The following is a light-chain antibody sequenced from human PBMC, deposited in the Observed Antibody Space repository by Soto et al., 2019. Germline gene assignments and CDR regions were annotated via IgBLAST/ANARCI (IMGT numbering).Light chain of an antibody. J-gene: IGLJ1*01. CDR2: EVS. CDR3: KSYTSSSTYV. Sequence: QSVLTQPASVSGSPGQSIAISCTGTSSDVGVYNYVSWYQQHPGKAPKLMNYEVSNRPSGVSNRFSGSKSGNTASLTISGLQAEDEADYYCKSYTSSSTYVFGTGTKLTVL. CDR1: SSDVGVYNY. V-gene: IGLV2-14*01.